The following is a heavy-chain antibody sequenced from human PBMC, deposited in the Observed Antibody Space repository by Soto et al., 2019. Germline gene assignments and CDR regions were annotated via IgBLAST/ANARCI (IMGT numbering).Heavy chain of an antibody. CDR3: ARDAREGSFYYGSGNWFDP. CDR1: GYSISRGYH. V-gene: IGHV4-38-2*02. CDR2: VYHSGNI. D-gene: IGHD3-10*01. J-gene: IGHJ5*02. Sequence: SVTLSLTCAVSGYSISRGYHWGWIRQLPGKGLEWVGNVYHSGNIRSNPSLKSRVTISVDTSKNQFSLKLSSVTAADTAVYYCARDAREGSFYYGSGNWFDPWGQGTLVTVSS.